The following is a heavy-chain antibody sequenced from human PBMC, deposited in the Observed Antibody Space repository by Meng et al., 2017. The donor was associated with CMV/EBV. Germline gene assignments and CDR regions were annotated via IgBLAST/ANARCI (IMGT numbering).Heavy chain of an antibody. J-gene: IGHJ4*02. D-gene: IGHD5-24*01. CDR2: ISAYNGNT. CDR3: ARMPRDGYNYIDY. CDR1: GYTFTSYG. V-gene: IGHV1-18*01. Sequence: VRLVRSGAEVKKPGASVKVSCKASGYTFTSYGISWVRQAPGQGLEWMGWISAYNGNTNYAQKFQGRVTITADESTSTAYMELSSLRSEDTAVYYCARMPRDGYNYIDYWGQGTLVTVSS.